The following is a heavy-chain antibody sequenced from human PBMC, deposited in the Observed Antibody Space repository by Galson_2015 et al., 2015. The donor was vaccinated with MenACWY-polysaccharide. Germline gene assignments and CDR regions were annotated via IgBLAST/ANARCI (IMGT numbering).Heavy chain of an antibody. CDR3: ARRGAPVGYYSIDA. D-gene: IGHD1-26*01. CDR1: GFTFSTYG. J-gene: IGHJ6*03. Sequence: SLRLSCAASGFTFSTYGIHWVRQAPGKGLEWVSFISGGGDATYYADSVKGRFTISRDNSKNTLYLQMNSLRAEDTAVYYCARRGAPVGYYSIDAWGKGTPVPVS. V-gene: IGHV3-23*01. CDR2: ISGGGDAT.